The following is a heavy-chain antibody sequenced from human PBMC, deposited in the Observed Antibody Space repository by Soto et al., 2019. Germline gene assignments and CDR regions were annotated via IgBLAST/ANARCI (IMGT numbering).Heavy chain of an antibody. CDR3: TRNGRGLGRLSLFEY. Sequence: PGGSLRLSCAACGFNVNSDYMNWVRQTPGKGLEWVASIYSGETTYYADSVRGRFTISSDKSKNTLYFQLSSLRIEDKAVYYCTRNGRGLGRLSLFEYWGQGVLVTVSS. J-gene: IGHJ4*02. D-gene: IGHD2-21*02. CDR2: IYSGETT. CDR1: GFNVNSDY. V-gene: IGHV3-53*01.